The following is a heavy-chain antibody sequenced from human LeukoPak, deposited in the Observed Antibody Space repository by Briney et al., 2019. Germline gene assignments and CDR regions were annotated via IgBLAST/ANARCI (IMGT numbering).Heavy chain of an antibody. CDR3: ARSLRAVAAKYPLDY. J-gene: IGHJ4*02. Sequence: ASVKLSCKASGSTFTRYYMQWVRQAPGHGLEWMGIINPSGGSTSYAQKFQGRVTMTRDTSTSTVYMELSSLISEDTAVYYCARSLRAVAAKYPLDYWGQGTLVTVSS. V-gene: IGHV1-46*01. CDR1: GSTFTRYY. D-gene: IGHD6-19*01. CDR2: INPSGGST.